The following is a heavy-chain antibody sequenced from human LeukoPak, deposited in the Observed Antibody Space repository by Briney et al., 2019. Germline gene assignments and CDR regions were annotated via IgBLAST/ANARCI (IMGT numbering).Heavy chain of an antibody. Sequence: SVKVSCKASGGTFSSYAISWVRQAPGQGLEWMGGIIPIFGTANYAQKFQGRVTITADESTSTAYMELSSLRSEDTAVYYCARFCGSTSWHSGYYYGIDVWGQGTTVTVSS. V-gene: IGHV1-69*13. J-gene: IGHJ6*02. CDR3: ARFCGSTSWHSGYYYGIDV. CDR2: IIPIFGTA. D-gene: IGHD2-2*01. CDR1: GGTFSSYA.